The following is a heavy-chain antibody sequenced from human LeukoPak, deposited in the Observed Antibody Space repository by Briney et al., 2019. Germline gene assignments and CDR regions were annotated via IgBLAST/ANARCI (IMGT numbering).Heavy chain of an antibody. V-gene: IGHV3-7*01. Sequence: GGSLRLSCAVSGFNFDSYWMTWVRQAPGKGLEWVANIKPGGSEKYYVDSVKGRFTISRDNAKNSLYLQMDGLRAEDTAVYYCARDESGYQLLMVYWGQGTLVTVSS. CDR3: ARDESGYQLLMVY. J-gene: IGHJ4*02. CDR2: IKPGGSEK. CDR1: GFNFDSYW. D-gene: IGHD2-2*01.